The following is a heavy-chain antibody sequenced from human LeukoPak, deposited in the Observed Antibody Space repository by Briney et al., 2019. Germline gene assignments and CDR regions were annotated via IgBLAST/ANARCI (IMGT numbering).Heavy chain of an antibody. V-gene: IGHV3-21*04. CDR1: GFTFSSYS. CDR2: ISSSSSYI. D-gene: IGHD2-15*01. J-gene: IGHJ3*02. Sequence: PGGSLRLSCAASGFTFSSYSMNWVRQAPGKGLEWVSSISSSSSYIYYADSVKGRFTISRDNAKNSLYLQMNSLRAEDTAVYYCAKFASPSGTPRGAFDMWGQGTMVTVSS. CDR3: AKFASPSGTPRGAFDM.